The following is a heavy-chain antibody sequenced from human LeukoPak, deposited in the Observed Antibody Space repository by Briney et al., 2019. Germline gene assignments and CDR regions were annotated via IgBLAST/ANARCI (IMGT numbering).Heavy chain of an antibody. CDR3: ARGGHCSTTSCSNYDGMDV. CDR2: ISSTSSTI. J-gene: IGHJ6*02. V-gene: IGHV3-48*01. CDR1: GFTFANYN. Sequence: GGSLRLSCAASGFTFANYNFNWVRQAPGKGLEWVSYISSTSSTIYYADSMKGRFTISRDNAKNSLYLQMNSLRAEDTAVYFCARGGHCSTTSCSNYDGMDVWGQGTTLTVSS. D-gene: IGHD2-2*01.